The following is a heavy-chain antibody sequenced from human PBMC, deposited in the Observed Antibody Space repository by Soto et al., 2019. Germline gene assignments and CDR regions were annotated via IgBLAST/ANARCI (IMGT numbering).Heavy chain of an antibody. D-gene: IGHD4-17*01. CDR2: IYYSGNT. J-gene: IGHJ3*02. CDR3: ARGAADYGDAFDI. Sequence: WTWIRQPPVRGLEWIAYIYYSGNTFYNPSLKSRLTISLDTPKNQFSLNLTSVTAADTAVYYCARGAADYGDAFDIWGQGTMVTVSS. V-gene: IGHV4-30-4*08.